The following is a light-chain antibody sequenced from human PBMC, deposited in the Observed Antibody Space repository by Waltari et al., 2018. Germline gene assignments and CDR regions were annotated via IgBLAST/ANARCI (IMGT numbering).Light chain of an antibody. J-gene: IGLJ2*01. CDR3: GTWDTSLSALI. CDR2: ENN. Sequence: QSVLTQPPSVSAAPGQKVTISCSGSSSNIGNDYVSWYQQLPGTAPKLFIYENNQRPSGIPDRFAGSKSGTSATLSITGLQTGDEADYYCGTWDTSLSALIFGGGTKLTVL. CDR1: SSNIGNDY. V-gene: IGLV1-51*02.